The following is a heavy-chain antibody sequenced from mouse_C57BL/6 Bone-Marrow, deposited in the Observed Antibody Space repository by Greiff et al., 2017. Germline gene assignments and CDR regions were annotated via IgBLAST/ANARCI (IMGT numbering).Heavy chain of an antibody. CDR2: IYPRSGNT. CDR1: GYTFTSSG. CDR3: ARGDDSKGAY. Sequence: VKLMESGAELARPGASVKLSCKASGYTFTSSGISWVKQRTGQGLEWIGEIYPRSGNTYYNEKFKGKATLTADKSSSTAYMELRSLTSEDSAVYFCARGDDSKGAYWGQGTLVTVSA. J-gene: IGHJ3*01. D-gene: IGHD2-5*01. V-gene: IGHV1-81*01.